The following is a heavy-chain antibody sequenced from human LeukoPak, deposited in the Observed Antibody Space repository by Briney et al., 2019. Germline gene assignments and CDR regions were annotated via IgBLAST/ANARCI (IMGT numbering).Heavy chain of an antibody. V-gene: IGHV4-38-2*01. CDR2: IYHSGST. Sequence: SETLSLTCAVSGYSISSGYYWGWIRQPPGKGLEWIGSIYHSGSTYYNPSLKSRVTISVGTSKNQFSLKLSSVTAADTAVYYCASYCSGGSCYSVLDYWGQGTLVTVSS. J-gene: IGHJ4*02. D-gene: IGHD2-15*01. CDR1: GYSISSGYY. CDR3: ASYCSGGSCYSVLDY.